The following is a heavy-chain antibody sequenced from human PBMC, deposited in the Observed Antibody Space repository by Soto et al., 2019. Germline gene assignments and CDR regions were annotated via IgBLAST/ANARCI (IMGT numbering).Heavy chain of an antibody. CDR3: VKDRGTGSHAFDI. CDR2: ISSNGGST. CDR1: GFTFSSYA. D-gene: IGHD1-26*01. V-gene: IGHV3-64D*06. J-gene: IGHJ3*02. Sequence: GESLKISCSASGFTFSSYAMHWVRQAPGKGLEYVSAISSNGGSTYYADSVKGRFTISRDNSKNTLYLQMSSLRAEDTAVYYCVKDRGTGSHAFDIWGQGTMVTVSS.